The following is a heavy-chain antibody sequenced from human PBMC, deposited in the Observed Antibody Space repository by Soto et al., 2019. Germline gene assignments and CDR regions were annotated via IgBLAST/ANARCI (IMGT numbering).Heavy chain of an antibody. CDR3: ARGANGYYYFDY. J-gene: IGHJ4*02. CDR1: GFSLSDYW. Sequence: EVQLVESGGGLVQPGGSLRLSCAASGFSLSDYWMHWVRQAPGEGLVWLSRITRDGSCTNYADSVKGRFTISRDNAKNTLYLQVNSLRGEDTAVYYYARGANGYYYFDYWGQGTLVTVSS. V-gene: IGHV3-74*01. D-gene: IGHD5-18*01. CDR2: ITRDGSCT.